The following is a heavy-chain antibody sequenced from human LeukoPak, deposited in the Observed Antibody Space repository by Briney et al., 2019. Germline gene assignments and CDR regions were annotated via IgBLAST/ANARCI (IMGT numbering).Heavy chain of an antibody. CDR1: GFTFSSYG. D-gene: IGHD3-16*02. V-gene: IGHV3-30*18. Sequence: GGSLRLSCAASGFTFSSYGMHWVRQAPGKGLEWVAVISYDGSNKYYADSVKGRFTISRDNSKNTLYLQMNSLRAEDTAVDYGPKEGGYDYVWGSYRWKWFDPWGQGTLVTVSS. CDR2: ISYDGSNK. CDR3: PKEGGYDYVWGSYRWKWFDP. J-gene: IGHJ5*02.